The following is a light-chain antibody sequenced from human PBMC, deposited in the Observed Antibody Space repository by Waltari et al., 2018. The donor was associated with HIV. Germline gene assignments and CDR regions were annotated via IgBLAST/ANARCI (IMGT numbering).Light chain of an antibody. V-gene: IGLV1-47*01. J-gene: IGLJ3*02. CDR2: RNN. CDR3: AAWDDSLNGFWV. CDR1: SSNIGSNF. Sequence: QSLLTQPPSASGTPGQRVTISCSGSSSNIGSNFVYWYQQLPGTAPKLLIYRNNQRPSGVPDRFSGSKSGTSASLAISGLRSEDEADYYCAAWDDSLNGFWVFGGGTKLTVL.